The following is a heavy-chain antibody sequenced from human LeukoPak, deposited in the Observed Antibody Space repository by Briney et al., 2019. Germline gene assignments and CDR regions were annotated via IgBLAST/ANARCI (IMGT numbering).Heavy chain of an antibody. J-gene: IGHJ4*02. CDR1: GFSFSSYA. D-gene: IGHD1-26*01. CDR2: ISGSDGGT. CDR3: AKEPIRVGAPSTFDY. Sequence: GGSLRLSCVASGFSFSSYAMSWVRQAPGEGLEWVSGISGSDGGTYYVDSVKGRFTISRDNSKNTLYLQMNSLRAEDTALYYCAKEPIRVGAPSTFDYWGQGTLVTVSS. V-gene: IGHV3-23*01.